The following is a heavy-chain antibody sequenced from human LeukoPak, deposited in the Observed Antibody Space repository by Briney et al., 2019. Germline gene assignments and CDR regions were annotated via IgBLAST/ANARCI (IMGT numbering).Heavy chain of an antibody. J-gene: IGHJ4*02. CDR1: GGSFSGYY. D-gene: IGHD6-13*01. Sequence: SETLSLTCAVYGGSFSGYYWSWIRQPPGKGLEWIGEINHSGSTNYNPSLKSRVTISVDTSKNQFSLKLSSVTAADTAVYYCARRIAAAGTKGFDYWGQGTLVTVSS. V-gene: IGHV4-34*01. CDR3: ARRIAAAGTKGFDY. CDR2: INHSGST.